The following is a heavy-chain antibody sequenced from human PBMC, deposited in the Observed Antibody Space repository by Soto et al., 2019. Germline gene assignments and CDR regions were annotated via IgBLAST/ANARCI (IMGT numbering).Heavy chain of an antibody. CDR2: INHSGST. V-gene: IGHV4-34*01. CDR1: GGSFRNYY. D-gene: IGHD3-10*01. CDR3: ARGNYYASGDYYSVPIDY. J-gene: IGHJ4*02. Sequence: QVQLQQWGAGLLKPSETLPLTCAVYGGSFRNYYWSWIRQPPGKGLEWIGEINHSGSTNHNPSLKSRVTISVDTSKKQFSLRLSSVTAADTAVYYCARGNYYASGDYYSVPIDYWDQGTLVTVSS.